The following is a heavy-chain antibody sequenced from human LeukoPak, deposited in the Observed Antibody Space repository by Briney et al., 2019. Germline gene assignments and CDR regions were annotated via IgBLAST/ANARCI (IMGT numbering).Heavy chain of an antibody. Sequence: GRSLRLSCAASGFTFSSYGMHWVRQAPGKGLEWVAVLSYDGSNEYYADSVKGRFTISRDNSKNTPYLQMNSLRAEDTAVYYCARDKGAAVYYYYYMDVWGKGTTVTVSS. J-gene: IGHJ6*03. CDR3: ARDKGAAVYYYYYMDV. CDR1: GFTFSSYG. V-gene: IGHV3-30*03. D-gene: IGHD6-13*01. CDR2: LSYDGSNE.